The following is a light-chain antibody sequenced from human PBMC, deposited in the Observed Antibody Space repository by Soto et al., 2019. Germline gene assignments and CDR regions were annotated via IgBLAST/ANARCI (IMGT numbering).Light chain of an antibody. Sequence: EIVLTQSPGTLSLSPGERAILSCRASQSVSSSYLAWYQQKPGQAPRLLIYGASSRATGIPDRSSGSGSGTDFTLTISRLEPEDFEVYYCQPYGSSTWTLGQGTKVDIK. CDR1: QSVSSSY. CDR2: GAS. CDR3: QPYGSSTWT. J-gene: IGKJ1*01. V-gene: IGKV3-20*01.